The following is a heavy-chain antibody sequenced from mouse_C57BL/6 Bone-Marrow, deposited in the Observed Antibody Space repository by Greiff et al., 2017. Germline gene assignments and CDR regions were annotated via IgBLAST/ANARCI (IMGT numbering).Heavy chain of an antibody. CDR2: ISNGGGST. D-gene: IGHD2-3*01. Sequence: EVQGVESGGGLVQPGGSLKLSCAASGFTFSDYYMYWVRQTPEKRLEWVAYISNGGGSTYYPDTVKGRFTISRDNAKNTLYLQMSRLKSEDTAMYYCARHGRDGLAWFAYWGQGTLVTVSA. V-gene: IGHV5-12*01. J-gene: IGHJ3*01. CDR3: ARHGRDGLAWFAY. CDR1: GFTFSDYY.